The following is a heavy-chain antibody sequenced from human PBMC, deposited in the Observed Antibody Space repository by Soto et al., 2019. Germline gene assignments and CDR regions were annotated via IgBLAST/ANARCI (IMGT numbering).Heavy chain of an antibody. CDR3: ARGAPRNYYGSGSYLY. CDR2: INPSGGST. D-gene: IGHD3-10*01. V-gene: IGHV1-46*03. J-gene: IGHJ4*02. CDR1: GYTFTSYY. Sequence: ASVKVSCKASGYTFTSYYMHWVRQAPEQGLEWMGIINPSGGSTSYAQKFQGRVTMTRDTSTSTVYMELSSLRSEDTAVYYCARGAPRNYYGSGSYLYWGQGTLVTVSS.